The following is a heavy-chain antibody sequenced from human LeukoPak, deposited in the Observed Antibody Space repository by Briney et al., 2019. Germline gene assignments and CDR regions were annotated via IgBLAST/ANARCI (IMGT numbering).Heavy chain of an antibody. D-gene: IGHD3-9*01. CDR2: IYTSGST. CDR1: GGSISSGSYY. Sequence: SQTLSLTCTVSGGSISSGSYYWSRIRQPAGKGLEWIGRIYTSGSTNYNPSLKSRLTISVDTSKNQFSLQLSSVTAADTAVYYCAREDYDILTGYPRFDPWGQGTLVTVSS. V-gene: IGHV4-61*02. CDR3: AREDYDILTGYPRFDP. J-gene: IGHJ5*02.